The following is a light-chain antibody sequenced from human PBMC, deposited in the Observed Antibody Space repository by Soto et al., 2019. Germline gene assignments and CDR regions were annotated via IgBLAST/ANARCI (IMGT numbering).Light chain of an antibody. V-gene: IGLV2-8*01. CDR3: TSYAGGNNV. CDR1: SSDVGGYNY. J-gene: IGLJ1*01. CDR2: EVN. Sequence: QSALTQPPSASGSPGQSVTISCTGTSSDVGGYNYVSWYQQHPGKVPKLMVYEVNKRPSGVPDRFSSSKSGNTASLTVAGLQAEDEADYYCTSYAGGNNVFGTGTKLT.